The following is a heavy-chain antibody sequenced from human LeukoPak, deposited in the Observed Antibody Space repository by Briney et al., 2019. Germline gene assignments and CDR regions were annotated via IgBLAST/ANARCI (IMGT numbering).Heavy chain of an antibody. CDR3: TRVPRDRNSLDS. CDR2: MQPHSGDT. V-gene: IGHV1-8*01. CDR1: GYNFTSYD. Sequence: ASVRVSCKASGYNFTSYDINWVRQATGQGLEWMGWMQPHSGDTGYAQKFQGRVTMTRDTSINPVYMEVSSLTSEDTAVYYCTRVPRDRNSLDSWGQGTLVTVSS. D-gene: IGHD1-7*01. J-gene: IGHJ4*02.